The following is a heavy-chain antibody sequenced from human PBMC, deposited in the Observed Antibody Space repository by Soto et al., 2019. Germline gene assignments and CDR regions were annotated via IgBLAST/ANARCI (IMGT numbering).Heavy chain of an antibody. CDR2: INHSGST. Sequence: SETLSLTCAVYGGSFSGYYWSWIRQPPGKGLEWIGEINHSGSTNYNPSLKSRVTISVDTSKNHFSLKLRHVTAADTAVYYCARGPVWAGQMAYYYYGMDVWGQGTTVTVSS. D-gene: IGHD3-16*01. V-gene: IGHV4-34*01. CDR3: ARGPVWAGQMAYYYYGMDV. CDR1: GGSFSGYY. J-gene: IGHJ6*02.